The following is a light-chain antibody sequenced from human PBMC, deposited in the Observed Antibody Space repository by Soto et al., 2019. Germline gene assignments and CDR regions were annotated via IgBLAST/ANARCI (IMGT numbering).Light chain of an antibody. V-gene: IGKV3-15*01. CDR1: QSVSTN. CDR3: QQYNDWPRT. J-gene: IGKJ1*01. Sequence: EIVMTQSTVTLSVSPGERATLSCRASQSVSTNLAWYQQKPGQAPRLLIYGASGRATDISARFTGSGSGTEFTLTISSLQSGDSAVYYCQQYNDWPRTFGQGTKVDIK. CDR2: GAS.